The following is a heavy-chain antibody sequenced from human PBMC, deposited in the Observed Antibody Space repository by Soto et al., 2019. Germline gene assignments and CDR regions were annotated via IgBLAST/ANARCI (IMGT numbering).Heavy chain of an antibody. Sequence: PSETLSLTCTVSVDSFSRYYWNWLRQPPGKALEWIGYVYNSGSTNYNPSLKSRVTISVDTSKNQFSLKVNSVTAADTAVYYCARRAVVAVTGSLDNWLDPWGQGILVTVSS. CDR2: VYNSGST. CDR1: VDSFSRYY. J-gene: IGHJ5*02. D-gene: IGHD2-21*01. V-gene: IGHV4-59*01. CDR3: ARRAVVAVTGSLDNWLDP.